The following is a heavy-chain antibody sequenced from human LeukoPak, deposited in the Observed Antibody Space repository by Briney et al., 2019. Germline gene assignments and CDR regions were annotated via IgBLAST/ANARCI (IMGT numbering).Heavy chain of an antibody. D-gene: IGHD1-26*01. Sequence: GGSLRLSCAASGFTFSSYGMHWVRQAPGKGLEWVVVISYDGSNKYYADSVKGRFTISRDNSKNTLYLQMNSLRAEDTAVYYCGGATSFDYWGQGTLVTVSS. J-gene: IGHJ4*02. V-gene: IGHV3-30*03. CDR1: GFTFSSYG. CDR3: GGATSFDY. CDR2: ISYDGSNK.